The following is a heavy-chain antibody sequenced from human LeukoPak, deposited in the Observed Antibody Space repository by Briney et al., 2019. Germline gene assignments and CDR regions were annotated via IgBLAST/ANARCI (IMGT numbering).Heavy chain of an antibody. V-gene: IGHV3-30*04. CDR3: TRDYGSFTDFDS. J-gene: IGHJ4*02. Sequence: PGGSLRLSCAASGFTFSNYAMHWVRQAPGKGLEWVAVVSAAGSDGFYADSVKGRFTISRDNSKNTLYLQMNSLRAEDTAMFYCTRDYGSFTDFDSWGQGTLATVSS. CDR1: GFTFSNYA. D-gene: IGHD1-26*01. CDR2: VSAAGSDG.